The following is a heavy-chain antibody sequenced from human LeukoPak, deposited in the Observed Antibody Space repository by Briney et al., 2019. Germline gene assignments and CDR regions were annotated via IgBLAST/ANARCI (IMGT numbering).Heavy chain of an antibody. CDR2: INPDSGGT. Sequence: ASVKVSRMASVYTFTGYFMHGGRHAPGQGLEWREWINPDSGGTDYEQKFQGSVTMHRDTSIRTAYMELIRLRSDDKAVYYCGRSNPDIVVVPAAIGNAFDIWGKGTMVTVSS. V-gene: IGHV1-2*02. D-gene: IGHD2-2*02. CDR1: VYTFTGYF. J-gene: IGHJ3*02. CDR3: GRSNPDIVVVPAAIGNAFDI.